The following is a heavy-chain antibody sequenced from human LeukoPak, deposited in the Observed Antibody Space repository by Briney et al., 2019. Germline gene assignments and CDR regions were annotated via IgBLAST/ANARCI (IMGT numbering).Heavy chain of an antibody. Sequence: ASVTVSYRASGGTFNIYAIRWVRQAPGQGREGGGRIIPILGIANYAQKFPGRVTITADKSTSTAYMQLSSLRSEDTAVYSCARDWYHFAGTVGGGYWGQGTLVTVSS. CDR1: GGTFNIYA. CDR3: ARDWYHFAGTVGGGY. V-gene: IGHV1-69*04. D-gene: IGHD6-13*01. J-gene: IGHJ4*02. CDR2: IIPILGIA.